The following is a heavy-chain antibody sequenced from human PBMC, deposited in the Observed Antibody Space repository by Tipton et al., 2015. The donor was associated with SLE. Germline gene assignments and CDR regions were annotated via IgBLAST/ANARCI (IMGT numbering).Heavy chain of an antibody. J-gene: IGHJ4*02. CDR1: GFTFSNYG. CDR2: ISFDANNQ. D-gene: IGHD6-6*01. Sequence: SLRLSCAASGFTFSNYGMHWVRQAPGKGLEWVAFISFDANNQYYAASVKGRFTISRDSSKNTLYLQLNSLRAEDTAVYYCARDRDHSSSLDYWGQGAPVTVSS. CDR3: ARDRDHSSSLDY. V-gene: IGHV3-33*01.